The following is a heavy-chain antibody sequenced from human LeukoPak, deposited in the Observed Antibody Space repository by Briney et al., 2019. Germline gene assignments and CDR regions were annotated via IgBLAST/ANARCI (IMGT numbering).Heavy chain of an antibody. V-gene: IGHV3-74*01. Sequence: GGSLRLSCAASGLTFHNTWMHRIRQAPGKGLVWVSRIKGDGITTTYADSVKGRFTISRDNAKNTLYLQMNSLRAEDTAVYYCAADGEYAFLVWGQGTMVTVSS. D-gene: IGHD2/OR15-2a*01. J-gene: IGHJ3*01. CDR3: AADGEYAFLV. CDR2: IKGDGITT. CDR1: GLTFHNTW.